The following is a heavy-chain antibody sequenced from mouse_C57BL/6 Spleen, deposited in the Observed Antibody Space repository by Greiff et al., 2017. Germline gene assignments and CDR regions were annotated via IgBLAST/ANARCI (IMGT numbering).Heavy chain of an antibody. Sequence: VKLQESGAELVKPGASVKLSCKASGYTFTEYTIHWVKQRSGQGLEWIGWFYPGSGSIKYNEKFKDKATLTADKSSSTVYMELSRLTSEDSAVYFCARHEERGYGYDEGYAMDYWGQGTSVTVSS. CDR1: GYTFTEYT. J-gene: IGHJ4*01. CDR2: FYPGSGSI. V-gene: IGHV1-62-2*01. CDR3: ARHEERGYGYDEGYAMDY. D-gene: IGHD2-2*01.